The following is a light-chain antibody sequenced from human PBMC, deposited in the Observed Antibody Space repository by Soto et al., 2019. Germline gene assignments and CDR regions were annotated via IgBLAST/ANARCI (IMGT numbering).Light chain of an antibody. CDR3: NSYTSKSTGV. CDR1: CSDVGGYNY. V-gene: IGLV2-14*01. CDR2: EVS. J-gene: IGLJ1*01. Sequence: SALTQPASVSGSPGQSITISCTGTCSDVGGYNYVSWYQQHPGKAPKLIIYEVSNRPSGVSNRFSGSKSGNTASLTISGLQAEDEADYYCNSYTSKSTGVFGTGTKLTVL.